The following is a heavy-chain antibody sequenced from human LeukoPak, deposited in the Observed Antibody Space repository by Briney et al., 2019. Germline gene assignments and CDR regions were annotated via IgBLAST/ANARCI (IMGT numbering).Heavy chain of an antibody. CDR3: ARGLTGPTVRYYYNYYMDV. V-gene: IGHV4-4*08. CDR2: IYTSGST. CDR1: GGSLANYY. Sequence: SETLSLTCNVSGGSLANYYWGWIRQPPGRGLEWIGSIYTSGSTNYNPSLRSRVTIPVDTSKNQFSLKLSSVTAADTAVYYCARGLTGPTVRYYYNYYMDVWGKGITVTISS. D-gene: IGHD1-1*01. J-gene: IGHJ6*03.